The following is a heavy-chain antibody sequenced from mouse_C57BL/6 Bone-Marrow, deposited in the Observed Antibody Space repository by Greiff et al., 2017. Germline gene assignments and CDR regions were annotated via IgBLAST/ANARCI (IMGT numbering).Heavy chain of an antibody. Sequence: VQLQQSGAELVRPGASVTLSCKASGYTFTDYEMHWVKQTPVHGLEWIGAIDPETGGTAYTQKFKGKAILTADKSSSTAYMELRSLKAEDSAVYYSTKSICYDYDAWFAYWGQGTLVTVSA. D-gene: IGHD2-4*01. CDR1: GYTFTDYE. V-gene: IGHV1-15*01. CDR2: IDPETGGT. CDR3: TKSICYDYDAWFAY. J-gene: IGHJ3*01.